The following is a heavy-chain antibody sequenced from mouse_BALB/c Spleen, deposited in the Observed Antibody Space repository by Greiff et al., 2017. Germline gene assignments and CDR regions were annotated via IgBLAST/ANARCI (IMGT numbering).Heavy chain of an antibody. D-gene: IGHD4-1*01. CDR2: ISYSGST. CDR1: GYSITSDYA. V-gene: IGHV3-2*02. Sequence: EVQLQQSGPGLVKPSQSLSLTCTVTGYSITSDYAWNWIRQFPGNKLEWMGYISYSGSTSYNPSLKSRISITRDTSKNQFFLQLNSVTTEDTATYYCARAWAWFAYWGQGTLVTVSA. CDR3: ARAWAWFAY. J-gene: IGHJ3*01.